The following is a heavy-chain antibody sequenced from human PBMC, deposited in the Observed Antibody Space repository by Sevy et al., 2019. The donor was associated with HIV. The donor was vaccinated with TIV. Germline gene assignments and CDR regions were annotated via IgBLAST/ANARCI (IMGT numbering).Heavy chain of an antibody. CDR1: GYTFTSYG. CDR2: ISAYNGNT. J-gene: IGHJ6*02. Sequence: ASVKVSCKASGYTFTSYGISWVRQAPGQGLEWMGWISAYNGNTNYAQKLQGRVTMTTDTSTSTAYMELRSLGSDDTAVYYCARVSSWYSVQYYYGMDVWGQGTTVTVSS. CDR3: ARVSSWYSVQYYYGMDV. D-gene: IGHD6-13*01. V-gene: IGHV1-18*01.